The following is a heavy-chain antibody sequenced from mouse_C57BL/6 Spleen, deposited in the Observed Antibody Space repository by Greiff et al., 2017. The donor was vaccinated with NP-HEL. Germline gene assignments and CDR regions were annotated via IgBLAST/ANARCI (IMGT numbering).Heavy chain of an antibody. J-gene: IGHJ1*03. V-gene: IGHV1-22*01. Sequence: VQLQQSGPELVKPGASVKMSCKASGYTFTDYNMHWVKQSHGKSLEWIGYINPNNGGTSYNQQFQGKTTLTVNKSSSTAYMEHRSLTSEDSAVYYCARGDDYYGSSWYFDVWGTGTTVTVSS. CDR3: ARGDDYYGSSWYFDV. CDR2: INPNNGGT. D-gene: IGHD1-1*01. CDR1: GYTFTDYN.